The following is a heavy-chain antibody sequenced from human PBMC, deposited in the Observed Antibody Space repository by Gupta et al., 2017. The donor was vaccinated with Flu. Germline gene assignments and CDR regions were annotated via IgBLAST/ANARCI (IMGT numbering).Heavy chain of an antibody. CDR2: LYDSGST. D-gene: IGHD3-22*01. V-gene: IGHV4-39*01. CDR3: ARQKSSYDSSGPPGWFDP. J-gene: IGHJ5*02. Sequence: PGKARDWMGTLYDSGSTHYNPSLKSRVTISVARSRTEFSLKLNSVTAADTAVYYCARQKSSYDSSGPPGWFDPWGQGTLVTVSS.